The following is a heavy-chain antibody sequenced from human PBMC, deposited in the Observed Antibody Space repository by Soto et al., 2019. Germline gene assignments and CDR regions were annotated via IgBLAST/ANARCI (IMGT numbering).Heavy chain of an antibody. CDR2: IHYRGST. CDR3: ASSGIVGREVNTWFDP. CDR1: GGSISSSH. D-gene: IGHD3-22*01. V-gene: IGHV4-59*01. Sequence: PSETLSLTCTVSGGSISSSHWNWIRQPLGKSLEWIGYIHYRGSTNYNPSLKSRLTISVDTSKNQIFLKLNSVTAADTAVYYCASSGIVGREVNTWFDPWGQRTLVTVSS. J-gene: IGHJ5*02.